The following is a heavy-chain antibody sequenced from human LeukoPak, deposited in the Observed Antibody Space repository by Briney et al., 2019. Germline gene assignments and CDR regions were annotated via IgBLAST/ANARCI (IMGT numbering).Heavy chain of an antibody. CDR1: GFTFNYYA. V-gene: IGHV3-30*04. CDR2: ISHDGSNT. J-gene: IGHJ4*02. CDR3: ARDDRLYCSTTSCYLGTFDY. D-gene: IGHD2-2*01. Sequence: GGSLRLSCAASGFTFNYYAMHWVRQAQGKGLEWVAVISHDGSNTYYADSVKGRFTISRDNSKDTLYLQVSSLRAEDTAFYYCARDDRLYCSTTSCYLGTFDYWGRGTLVTVSS.